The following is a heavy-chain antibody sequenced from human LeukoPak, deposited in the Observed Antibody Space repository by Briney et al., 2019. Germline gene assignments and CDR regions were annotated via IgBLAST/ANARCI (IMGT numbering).Heavy chain of an antibody. D-gene: IGHD6-13*01. CDR1: GFTFNRFG. CDR3: ARRGEAAAAYYYYYMDV. J-gene: IGHJ6*03. V-gene: IGHV3-23*01. Sequence: GGSLRLSCAASGFTFNRFGMSWVRQAPGKGLQWVSAISDSGRTTYYADSVKGRFTISRDNSKNTLFLQMNSLRAEDTAVYYCARRGEAAAAYYYYYMDVWGKGTTVTISS. CDR2: ISDSGRTT.